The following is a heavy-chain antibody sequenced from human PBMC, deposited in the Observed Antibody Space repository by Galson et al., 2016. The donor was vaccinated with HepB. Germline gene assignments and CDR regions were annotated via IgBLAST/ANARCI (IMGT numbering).Heavy chain of an antibody. D-gene: IGHD6-19*01. CDR1: GGIFTSHI. CDR3: ARSAFSSGWSEGGWFHS. V-gene: IGHV1-69*08. J-gene: IGHJ5*01. Sequence: SVKVSCKASGGIFTSHIFNWVRQAPGQTLEWMGRIIPLLNTVNYTQEFQGRVAFTADKSTTTAYMELNSLRSDDTAVDYCARSAFSSGWSEGGWFHSWGQGTLVTVSS. CDR2: IIPLLNTV.